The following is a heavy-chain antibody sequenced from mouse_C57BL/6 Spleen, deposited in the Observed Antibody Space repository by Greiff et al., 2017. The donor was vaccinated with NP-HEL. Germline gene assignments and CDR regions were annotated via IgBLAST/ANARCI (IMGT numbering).Heavy chain of an antibody. CDR1: GFTFSSYA. CDR2: ISDGGSYT. V-gene: IGHV5-4*01. CDR3: AREGIYYDYDGAMDY. Sequence: EVQLVESGGGLVKPGGSLKLSCAASGFTFSSYAMSWVRQTPEKRLEWVATISDGGSYTYYPDNVKGRFTISRDNAKNNLYLQMSHLKSEDTAMYYCAREGIYYDYDGAMDYWGQGTSVTVSS. D-gene: IGHD2-4*01. J-gene: IGHJ4*01.